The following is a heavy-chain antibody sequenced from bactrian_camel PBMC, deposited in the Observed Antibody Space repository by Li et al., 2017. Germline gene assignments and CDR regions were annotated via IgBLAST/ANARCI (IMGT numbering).Heavy chain of an antibody. J-gene: IGHJ4*01. Sequence: DVQLVESGGGLVQPGGSLRLSCSASGFTFSSYAMSWVRQPPGKGLEWVSIINRGGTTYYADSMKGRFTISRDNATNTVYLQMNSLKPEDTAVYYCVSLVGRPLVHQGTQVTVS. CDR2: INRGGTT. CDR1: GFTFSSYA. V-gene: IGHV3S35*01. D-gene: IGHD2*01.